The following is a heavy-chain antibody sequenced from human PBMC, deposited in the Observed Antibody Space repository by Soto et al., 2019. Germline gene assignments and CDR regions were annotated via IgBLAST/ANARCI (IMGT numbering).Heavy chain of an antibody. J-gene: IGHJ5*02. CDR1: GGSISSYY. CDR2: IYYSGST. CDR3: AIGCIVVVVAAINNWFDP. Sequence: PSETLSLTCTVSGGSISSYYWSWIRQPPGKGLEWIGYIYYSGSTNYNLSLKSRVTISVDTSKNQFSLKLSSVTAAYTAVYYCAIGCIVVVVAAINNWFDPWGQGTLVTVSS. V-gene: IGHV4-59*01. D-gene: IGHD2-15*01.